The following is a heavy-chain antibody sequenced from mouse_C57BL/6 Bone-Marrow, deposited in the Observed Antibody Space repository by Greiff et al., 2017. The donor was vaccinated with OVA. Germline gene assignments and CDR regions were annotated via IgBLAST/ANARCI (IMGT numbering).Heavy chain of an antibody. J-gene: IGHJ1*03. CDR2: INPNNGGT. CDR1: GYTFTDYN. V-gene: IGHV1-18*01. Sequence: EVKLMESGPELVKPGASVKIPCKASGYTFTDYNMDWVKQSHGKSLEWIGDINPNNGGTIYNQKFKGKATLTVDKSSSTAYMELRSLTSEDTAVYYCAREGLYYWYFDVWGTGTTVTVSS. CDR3: AREGLYYWYFDV.